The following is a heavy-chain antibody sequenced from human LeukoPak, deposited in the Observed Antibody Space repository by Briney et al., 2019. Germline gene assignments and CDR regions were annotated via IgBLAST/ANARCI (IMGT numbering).Heavy chain of an antibody. V-gene: IGHV4-59*01. CDR3: AREGRSMVQGVIGDWVDP. D-gene: IGHD3-10*01. CDR1: GGTISSYY. Sequence: SETLSLTCTVSGGTISSYYRSWIRQPPGKGLEWIGYIYYSGSTNYNPSLKSRVTISVDTSKNQFSLKLSSVTAADTAVYYCAREGRSMVQGVIGDWVDPWGRGTLVTVSS. J-gene: IGHJ5*02. CDR2: IYYSGST.